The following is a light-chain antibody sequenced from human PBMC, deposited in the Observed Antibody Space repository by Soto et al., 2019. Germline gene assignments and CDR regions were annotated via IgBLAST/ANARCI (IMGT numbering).Light chain of an antibody. V-gene: IGLV1-40*01. CDR1: SSNIRAGYD. J-gene: IGLJ1*01. CDR3: QSYDSSLSGYV. Sequence: QSVLTQPPSVSGAPGQRVTISCTGSSSNIRAGYDVHWYQQLPGTAPKLLIYGNSNRPSGVPDRFSGSKSGTSASLAITGLQAEDEADYYCQSYDSSLSGYVFGTGTQLTVL. CDR2: GNS.